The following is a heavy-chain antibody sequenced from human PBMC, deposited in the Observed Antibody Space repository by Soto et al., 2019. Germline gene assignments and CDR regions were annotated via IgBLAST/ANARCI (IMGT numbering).Heavy chain of an antibody. Sequence: SETLSLTCTVSGGSLSSFYWSWIPQPPGKGLEWIGYIYYSGSTNYNPSLKGRVTISADTSKNQFSLELSSVTAADTAVYYCARGSGWYLRFDYWGQGTPVTVSS. CDR1: GGSLSSFY. D-gene: IGHD6-19*01. J-gene: IGHJ4*02. CDR3: ARGSGWYLRFDY. V-gene: IGHV4-59*12. CDR2: IYYSGST.